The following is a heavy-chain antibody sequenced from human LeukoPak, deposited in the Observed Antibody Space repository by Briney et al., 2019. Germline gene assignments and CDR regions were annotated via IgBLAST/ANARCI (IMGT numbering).Heavy chain of an antibody. V-gene: IGHV1-18*01. Sequence: GASVKVSCKASGYTFTSYGISWVRQAPGQGLEWMGWISAYNGNTNYAQKLQGRVTMTTDTSTSTAYMELRSLRSDDTAVYYCARGARELRGYSYVGSYYYYYMDVWGKGTTVTVSS. CDR2: ISAYNGNT. D-gene: IGHD5-18*01. CDR3: ARGARELRGYSYVGSYYYYYMDV. CDR1: GYTFTSYG. J-gene: IGHJ6*03.